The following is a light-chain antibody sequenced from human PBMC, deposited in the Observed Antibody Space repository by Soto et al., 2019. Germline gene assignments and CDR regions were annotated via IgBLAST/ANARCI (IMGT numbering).Light chain of an antibody. CDR2: DVS. V-gene: IGLV2-11*01. Sequence: QSVLTQPLSVSGSPGQSVTISCTGTSSDVVGYNYVSWYQQHPGKAPKLMIYDVSKRPSGVPDRFSGSKSGNTASLTISGLQAEDEADYYCCSYAGGYTSSYVFGTGTKVTVL. CDR3: CSYAGGYTSSYV. J-gene: IGLJ1*01. CDR1: SSDVVGYNY.